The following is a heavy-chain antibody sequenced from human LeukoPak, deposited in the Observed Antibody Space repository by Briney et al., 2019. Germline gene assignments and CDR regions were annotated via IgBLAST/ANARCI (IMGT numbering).Heavy chain of an antibody. V-gene: IGHV1-18*01. D-gene: IGHD2-2*02. Sequence: ASVKVSCKSSGYTFNNYGISWLRQAPGLGLEWLGWISPYNGNTHYAQNLQGRVTLTTDTSTGTAYMELRSLRSDDTAIYYCARDQGVPAAIMWFDPWDQGTLVTVSS. CDR2: ISPYNGNT. CDR1: GYTFNNYG. CDR3: ARDQGVPAAIMWFDP. J-gene: IGHJ5*02.